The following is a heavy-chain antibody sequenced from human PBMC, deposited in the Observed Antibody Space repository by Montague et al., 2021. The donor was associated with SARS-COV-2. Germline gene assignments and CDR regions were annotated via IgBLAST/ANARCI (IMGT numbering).Heavy chain of an antibody. D-gene: IGHD3-22*01. CDR3: ARDTRITMIVGVQGYGMDV. V-gene: IGHV4-39*07. CDR1: GGSISSSSYY. Sequence: SETLSLTCTVSGGSISSSSYYWGWIRQPPGKGLEWIGSIYYSGSTYYNPSLKSRVTISVDTSKNQFSLKLSSVTAADTAVYYCARDTRITMIVGVQGYGMDVWGQGTTVTVSS. CDR2: IYYSGST. J-gene: IGHJ6*02.